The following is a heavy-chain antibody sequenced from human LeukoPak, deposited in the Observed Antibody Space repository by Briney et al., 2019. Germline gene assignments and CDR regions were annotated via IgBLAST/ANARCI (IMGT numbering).Heavy chain of an antibody. CDR3: AKDAQRGFDYSNSLEY. Sequence: GGSLRLSCAASAFTFSSYAMSRVRLAPGKGLEWVSAISAGADSTYYAASVQGRFTISRDNSQNTVYLLMNSLRAEDTAVYYCAKDAQRGFDYSNSLEYWGQGTLVTVSS. D-gene: IGHD4-11*01. J-gene: IGHJ4*02. V-gene: IGHV3-23*01. CDR2: ISAGADST. CDR1: AFTFSSYA.